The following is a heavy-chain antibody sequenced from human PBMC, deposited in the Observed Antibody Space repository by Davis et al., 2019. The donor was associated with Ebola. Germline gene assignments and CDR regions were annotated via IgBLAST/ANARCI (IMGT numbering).Heavy chain of an antibody. V-gene: IGHV3-53*01. CDR3: VKGGWQQYFDY. J-gene: IGHJ4*02. Sequence: GESLKISCAVSGFTVSSNYMSWVRQAPGKGLEWVSVIYGGGSTYYADSVKGRFTISRDNSKNTLYLQINSLRAEDTAVYYCVKGGWQQYFDYWGQGTLVTVSS. CDR2: IYGGGST. D-gene: IGHD6-13*01. CDR1: GFTVSSNY.